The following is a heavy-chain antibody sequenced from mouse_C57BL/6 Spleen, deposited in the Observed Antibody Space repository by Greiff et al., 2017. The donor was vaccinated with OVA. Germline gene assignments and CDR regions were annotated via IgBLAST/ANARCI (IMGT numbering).Heavy chain of an antibody. V-gene: IGHV14-4*01. CDR3: TTKGVVTRYFDV. CDR1: GFNIKDDY. CDR2: IDPENGDT. D-gene: IGHD2-2*01. J-gene: IGHJ1*03. Sequence: EVQGVESGAELVRPGASVKLSCTASGFNIKDDYMHWVKQRPEQGLEWIGWIDPENGDTEYASKFQGKATITADTSSNTAYLQLSSLTSEDTAVYYCTTKGVVTRYFDVWGTGTTVTVSS.